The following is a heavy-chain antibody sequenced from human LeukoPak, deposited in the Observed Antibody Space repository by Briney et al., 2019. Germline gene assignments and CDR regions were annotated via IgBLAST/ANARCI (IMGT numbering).Heavy chain of an antibody. Sequence: PGGSLRLSCAASGFTFDDYAMHWVRQAPGKGLEWVSGIGWNSGSIGYADSVKGRFTISRDNAKNSLYLQMNSLRAEDTALYYCAKDITGGYYAYGAFDIWGQGTMVTVSS. CDR3: AKDITGGYYAYGAFDI. D-gene: IGHD2-2*01. V-gene: IGHV3-9*01. J-gene: IGHJ3*02. CDR2: IGWNSGSI. CDR1: GFTFDDYA.